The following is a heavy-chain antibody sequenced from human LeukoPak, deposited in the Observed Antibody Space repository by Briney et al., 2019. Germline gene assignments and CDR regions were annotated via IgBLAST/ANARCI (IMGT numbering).Heavy chain of an antibody. CDR2: IRYDGSNK. J-gene: IGHJ4*02. V-gene: IGHV3-30*02. CDR3: ASSGRYYDYIWGSSRN. D-gene: IGHD3-16*02. Sequence: GSLRLSCAASGFTFSSYGMHWVRQAPGKGLEWVAFIRYDGSNKYYADSVKGRFTISRDNSKNTLYLQMNSLRAEDTAVYYCASSGRYYDYIWGSSRNWGQGTLVTVSS. CDR1: GFTFSSYG.